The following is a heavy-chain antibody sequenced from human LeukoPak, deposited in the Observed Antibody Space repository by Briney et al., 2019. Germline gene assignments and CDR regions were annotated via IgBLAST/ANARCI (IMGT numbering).Heavy chain of an antibody. CDR1: GFTSDPCVNHW. Sequence: GSLRLSCAACGFTSDPCVNHWLHWVRQAPGKGLMWVSRVKGDGNSTIYADFVKCRFTISRDNAKNTIYLQMNSLRSDDTAVYYCATGLISAYETWGQGTVLTVSS. J-gene: IGHJ3*02. CDR2: VKGDGNST. CDR3: ATGLISAYET. D-gene: IGHD3-16*01. V-gene: IGHV3-74*01.